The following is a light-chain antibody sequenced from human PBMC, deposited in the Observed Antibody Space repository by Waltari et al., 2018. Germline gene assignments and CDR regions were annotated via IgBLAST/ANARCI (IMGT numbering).Light chain of an antibody. J-gene: IGKJ1*01. CDR3: QQSYSAPWT. Sequence: DIQMTQSPSSLSASVGDRVTITCRASQSVTTYLNWYVQKPGKAPKVLVKAASRLQSGVPSRFSGSGSGTDFTLTISSLQFEDFATYYCQQSYSAPWTFGQGTKVEIK. CDR1: QSVTTY. CDR2: AAS. V-gene: IGKV1-39*01.